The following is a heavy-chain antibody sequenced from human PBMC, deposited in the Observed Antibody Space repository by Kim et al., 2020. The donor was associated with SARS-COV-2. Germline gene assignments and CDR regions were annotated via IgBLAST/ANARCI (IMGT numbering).Heavy chain of an antibody. CDR3: AKWYYYGSGSYYSDAFDI. V-gene: IGHV3-23*01. Sequence: GGSLRLSCPASGFTFSSYAMSWVRQAPGKGLEWVSAISGSGGSTYYADSVKGRFTISRDNSKNTLYLQMNSLRAEDTAVYYCAKWYYYGSGSYYSDAFDIWGQGTMVTVSS. J-gene: IGHJ3*02. CDR1: GFTFSSYA. D-gene: IGHD3-10*01. CDR2: ISGSGGST.